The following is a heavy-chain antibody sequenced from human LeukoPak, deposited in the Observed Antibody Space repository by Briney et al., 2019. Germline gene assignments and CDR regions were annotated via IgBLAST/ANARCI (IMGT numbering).Heavy chain of an antibody. Sequence: PSETLSLTCTVSGGSISSGGYYWSWIRQHPGKGLEWIGYIYYSGSTNYNPSLKSRVTISVDTSKNQFSLKLSSVTAADTAVYYCARAGYSSSRNAFDIWGQGTMVTVSS. CDR3: ARAGYSSSRNAFDI. CDR2: IYYSGST. J-gene: IGHJ3*02. CDR1: GGSISSGGYY. D-gene: IGHD6-13*01. V-gene: IGHV4-61*08.